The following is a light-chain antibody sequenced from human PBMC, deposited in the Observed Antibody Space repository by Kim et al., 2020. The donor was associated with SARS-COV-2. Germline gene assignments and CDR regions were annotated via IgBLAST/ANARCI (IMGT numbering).Light chain of an antibody. CDR2: HDS. CDR1: DISRET. J-gene: IGLJ3*02. CDR3: QVVDDGRDLPLV. V-gene: IGLV3-21*04. Sequence: SYELTQPPSVSVAPGQTATITCGGNDISRETVHWYQQKPGQAPVLVIYHDSDRPSGIPERFSGSTSGNTATLTVSSVEAGDEAHYYCQVVDDGRDLPLVF.